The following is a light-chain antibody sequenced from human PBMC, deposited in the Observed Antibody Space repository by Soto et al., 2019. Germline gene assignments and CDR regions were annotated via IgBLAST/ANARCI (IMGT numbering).Light chain of an antibody. J-gene: IGKJ1*01. Sequence: EIVLTQSPGTLSLSPGERATLSCRASQSVSTRSLAWYQQIPGQAPRLLISGASSRAADIPDRFSGSGSGTDFTLNINRLESADFAVYYCQQYDSSPRTYGQGTKLE. CDR2: GAS. V-gene: IGKV3-20*01. CDR3: QQYDSSPRT. CDR1: QSVSTRS.